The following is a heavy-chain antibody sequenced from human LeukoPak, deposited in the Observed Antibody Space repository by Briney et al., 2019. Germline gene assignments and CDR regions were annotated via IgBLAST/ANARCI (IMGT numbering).Heavy chain of an antibody. V-gene: IGHV3-23*01. CDR2: IRGGGDGT. J-gene: IGHJ4*02. CDR3: AKSRYIYGSSGDY. D-gene: IGHD5-18*01. CDR1: GFTFSNYA. Sequence: GGSLRLSCVASGFTFSNYAMSWVRQAPGKGLEWVSGIRGGGDGTTYADSVKGRFTISRDNSKNTLYLQMDSLRAEDTAIYYCAKSRYIYGSSGDYWGQGTLLTVSS.